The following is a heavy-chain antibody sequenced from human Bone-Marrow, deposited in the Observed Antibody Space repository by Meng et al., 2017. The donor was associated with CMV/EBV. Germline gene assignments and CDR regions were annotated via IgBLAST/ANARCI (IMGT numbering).Heavy chain of an antibody. CDR1: GFTFSVFT. CDR3: ITSDRTLRVTDYGLDV. Sequence: GESLKISCAASGFTFSVFTIHWVRQASGKGLEWVGRIRSRAASYATVYGASVRGRFTISRDDSKNTAYLQMNGLKTEDTAVYYCITSDRTLRVTDYGLDVWGQGTTVTVSS. CDR2: IRSRAASYAT. V-gene: IGHV3-73*01. D-gene: IGHD3-3*01. J-gene: IGHJ6*02.